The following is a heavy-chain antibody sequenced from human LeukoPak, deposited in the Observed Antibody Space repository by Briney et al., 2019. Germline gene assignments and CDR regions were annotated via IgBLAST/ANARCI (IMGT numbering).Heavy chain of an antibody. D-gene: IGHD4-23*01. CDR2: ISYDGSNK. Sequence: GRSLRLSCAASGLTFSSYAMYWVRQAPGKGLEWVAVISYDGSNKYYADSVKGRFTISRDSSKNTLYLQMHSLRAEDTAVYYCANAYGGNNGLFDYWGQGTPVIVSS. J-gene: IGHJ4*02. CDR1: GLTFSSYA. CDR3: ANAYGGNNGLFDY. V-gene: IGHV3-30*18.